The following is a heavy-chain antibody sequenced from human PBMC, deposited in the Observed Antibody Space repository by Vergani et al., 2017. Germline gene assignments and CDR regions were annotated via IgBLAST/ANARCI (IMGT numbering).Heavy chain of an antibody. CDR3: AREGWSYEYYYYYYMDV. J-gene: IGHJ6*03. CDR2: ISYDGSNK. V-gene: IGHV3-30*04. D-gene: IGHD1-26*01. CDR1: GFTFSSYA. Sequence: QVQLVESGGGVVQPGRSLRLSCAASGFTFSSYAMHWVRQAPGKGLEWVAVISYDGSNKYYADSVKGRFTISRDNYKNTLYLQMNSLRAEDTAVYYCAREGWSYEYYYYYYMDVWGKGTTVTVSS.